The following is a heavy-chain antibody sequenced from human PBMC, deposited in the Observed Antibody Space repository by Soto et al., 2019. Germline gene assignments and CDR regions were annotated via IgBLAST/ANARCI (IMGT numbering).Heavy chain of an antibody. CDR3: ARAGIGGTVFRGYLDY. CDR2: IRFDGSNE. J-gene: IGHJ4*02. Sequence: QEQLVESGGGVVQPGTSLRLSCAVPGGIFHGYGMHWVRQAPGKGLEWVAIIRFDGSNEEYADSVKGRFTISRDNSKSTLYLQMNTLGAEDTAVYYCARAGIGGTVFRGYLDYWCRGTVVTGSS. CDR1: GGIFHGYG. D-gene: IGHD1-7*01. V-gene: IGHV3-33*01.